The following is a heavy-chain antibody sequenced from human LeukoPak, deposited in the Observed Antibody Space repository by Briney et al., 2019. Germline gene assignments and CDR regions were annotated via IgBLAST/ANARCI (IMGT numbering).Heavy chain of an antibody. CDR1: GGTFSSYA. CDR3: ARGVRSMVRGVIITGYWYFDL. CDR2: IIPIFGTA. Sequence: ASVKVSCKASGGTFSSYAISWVRQAPGQGLEWMGGIIPIFGTANYAQKFQGRVTITTDESTSTAYMELSSLRSEDTAVYYCARGVRSMVRGVIITGYWYFDLWGRGTLVTVSS. J-gene: IGHJ2*01. V-gene: IGHV1-69*05. D-gene: IGHD3-10*01.